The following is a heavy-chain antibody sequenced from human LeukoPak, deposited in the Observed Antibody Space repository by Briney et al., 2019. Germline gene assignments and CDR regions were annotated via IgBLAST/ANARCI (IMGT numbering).Heavy chain of an antibody. CDR1: GGSISSYY. CDR3: ARVFWGQLHAFDF. CDR2: IYTSGST. D-gene: IGHD3-16*01. J-gene: IGHJ4*02. V-gene: IGHV4-4*07. Sequence: SSETLSLTCTVSGGSISSYYWSWIRQPAGKGLEWIGRIYTSGSTNYNPSLKSRVTISIDTSKNQFSLNLSSVTAADTAVYYCARVFWGQLHAFDFWGQGTLVTVSS.